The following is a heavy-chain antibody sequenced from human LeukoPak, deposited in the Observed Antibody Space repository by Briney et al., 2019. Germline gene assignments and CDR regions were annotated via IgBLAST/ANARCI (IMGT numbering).Heavy chain of an antibody. CDR1: GFTFSSYG. D-gene: IGHD2-2*01. CDR2: ISYDGSNK. CDR3: AVIGGYCSSTSCYAVDY. Sequence: GGSLRLSCAASGFTFSSYGMHWVRQAPGKGLEWVAVISYDGSNKYYADSVKGRFTISRDNSKNTLYLQMNNLRAEDTAVYYCAVIGGYCSSTSCYAVDYWGQGTLVTVSS. J-gene: IGHJ4*02. V-gene: IGHV3-30*03.